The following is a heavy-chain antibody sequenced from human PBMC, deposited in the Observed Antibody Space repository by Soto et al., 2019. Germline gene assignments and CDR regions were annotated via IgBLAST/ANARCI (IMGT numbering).Heavy chain of an antibody. Sequence: PSETLSLTCAVYGGSFSGYYWSWSRQPPWKGLEWIGEINHSGSTNYNPSLKSRVTISVDTSKNQFSLKLSSVTAADTAVYYCARVGPLRFLEWLSRNNWFDPWGQGTLVTVSS. J-gene: IGHJ5*02. CDR3: ARVGPLRFLEWLSRNNWFDP. V-gene: IGHV4-34*01. CDR2: INHSGST. D-gene: IGHD3-3*01. CDR1: GGSFSGYY.